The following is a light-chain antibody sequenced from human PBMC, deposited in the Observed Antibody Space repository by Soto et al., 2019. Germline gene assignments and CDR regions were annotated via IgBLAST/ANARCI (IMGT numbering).Light chain of an antibody. CDR1: QSISNY. CDR3: QQSYTMT. V-gene: IGKV1-39*01. Sequence: DIQLTQSPSSLSASVGDRVSISCRASQSISNYLNWYQQKPGKAPKVLIFAASRLQSGVPSRFSGSGSGTDFTLTISSLQPEDFATYYCQQSYTMTFGQGTKVEI. J-gene: IGKJ1*01. CDR2: AAS.